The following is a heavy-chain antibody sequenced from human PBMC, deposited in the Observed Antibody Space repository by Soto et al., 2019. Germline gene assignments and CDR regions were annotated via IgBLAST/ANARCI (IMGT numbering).Heavy chain of an antibody. D-gene: IGHD3-10*01. CDR3: ARGWFGTDV. Sequence: EVQLVESGGGLVQPGGSLRLSCAASGFTLSGRSMHWVRQAPGKGLVWVSGIDNAGTDSTYADSVKGRFTSSRDNAKNMLYLQMNSLRVEDTAVYYCARGWFGTDVGGKGTTVTVSS. CDR1: GFTLSGRS. CDR2: IDNAGTDS. J-gene: IGHJ6*04. V-gene: IGHV3-74*01.